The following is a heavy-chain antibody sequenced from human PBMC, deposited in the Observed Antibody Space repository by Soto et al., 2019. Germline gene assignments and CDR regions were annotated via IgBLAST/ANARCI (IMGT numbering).Heavy chain of an antibody. CDR1: GGSISSGGYS. CDR3: ARGGYYYDSSGRLLDAFDT. V-gene: IGHV4-30-2*01. D-gene: IGHD3-22*01. CDR2: IYHSGST. J-gene: IGHJ3*02. Sequence: PSETLSLTCAVSGGSISSGGYSWSWIRQPPGKGLEWIGYIYHSGSTYYNPSLKSRVTISVDRSKNQFSLKLSSVTAADTAVYYCARGGYYYDSSGRLLDAFDTWGQGTMVTVSS.